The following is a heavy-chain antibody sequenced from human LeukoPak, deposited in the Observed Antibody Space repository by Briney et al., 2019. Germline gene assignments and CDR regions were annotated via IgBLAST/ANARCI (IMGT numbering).Heavy chain of an antibody. CDR3: AKDRTVVTLYYFDY. D-gene: IGHD4-23*01. CDR2: ISGSGGST. Sequence: GGSLRLSCAASGFTFSSYAMSWVRQAPGKGLEWVSAISGSGGSTYYADSVKGRFTISRDNSKNTLYLQMNSLRAGDTAVYYCAKDRTVVTLYYFDYWGQGTLVTVSS. CDR1: GFTFSSYA. V-gene: IGHV3-23*01. J-gene: IGHJ4*02.